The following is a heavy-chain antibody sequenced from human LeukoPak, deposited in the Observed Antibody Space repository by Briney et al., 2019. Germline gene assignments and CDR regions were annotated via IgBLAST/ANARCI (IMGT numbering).Heavy chain of an antibody. D-gene: IGHD1-26*01. CDR2: ISSSSSTI. CDR1: GFTVSSNY. J-gene: IGHJ6*03. CDR3: ARGQVVGATFGMDV. V-gene: IGHV3-48*01. Sequence: GGSLRLSRAASGFTVSSNYMSWVRQAPGKGLEWVSYISSSSSTIYYADSVKGRFTISRDNAKNSLYLQMNSLRAEDTAVYYCARGQVVGATFGMDVWGKGTTVTVSS.